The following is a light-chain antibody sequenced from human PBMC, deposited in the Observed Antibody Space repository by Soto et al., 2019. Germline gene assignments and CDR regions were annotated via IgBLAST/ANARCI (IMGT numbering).Light chain of an antibody. CDR2: DAS. CDR1: QDISNF. Sequence: DIQMTQSPSTLSASVGDRVTISCRASQDISNFLAWYQHKPGKAPKLLIYDASTLQTGVPSRFRGSGFGTEFTLTISGLQPDDFATYYCLQYLTYPWTFGQGTKVDIK. V-gene: IGKV1-5*01. J-gene: IGKJ1*01. CDR3: LQYLTYPWT.